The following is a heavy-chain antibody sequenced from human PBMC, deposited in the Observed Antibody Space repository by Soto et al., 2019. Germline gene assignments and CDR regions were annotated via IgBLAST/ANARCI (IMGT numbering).Heavy chain of an antibody. D-gene: IGHD2-21*01. CDR3: AKEMIASTLADFFDY. Sequence: VQLLESGGGLIQPGGSLRLSCEASGFTFSNYGMTWVRLAPGKGLEWVSTISGSGGRTFYADPVKGRFTISRDNSNNTLSLQVNSLRAEDTAVYYCAKEMIASTLADFFDYWGQGTLVTVSS. J-gene: IGHJ4*02. CDR1: GFTFSNYG. V-gene: IGHV3-23*01. CDR2: ISGSGGRT.